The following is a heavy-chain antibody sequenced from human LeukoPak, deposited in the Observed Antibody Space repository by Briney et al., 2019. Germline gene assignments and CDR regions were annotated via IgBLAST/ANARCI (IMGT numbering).Heavy chain of an antibody. Sequence: PSETLSLTCTVSGGSINNLYWTWIRHRPGKGLEGWVHDSYSGKTDYNPSLKSRVTISVETSKNQFSLRLNSVTAENTALYYCARAIGITLFGAVTHDALDIWGQGTMVTVSS. CDR2: DSYSGKT. D-gene: IGHD3-3*01. CDR3: ARAIGITLFGAVTHDALDI. J-gene: IGHJ3*02. V-gene: IGHV4-59*01. CDR1: GGSINNLY.